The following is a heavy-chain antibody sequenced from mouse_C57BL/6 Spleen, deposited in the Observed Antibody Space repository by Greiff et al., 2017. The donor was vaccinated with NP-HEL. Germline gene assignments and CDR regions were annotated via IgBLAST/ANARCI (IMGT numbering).Heavy chain of an antibody. CDR3: ARRGVWYYGSSPYYAMDY. CDR1: GYTFTSYW. Sequence: QVQLQQPGAELVRPGSSVKLSCKASGYTFTSYWMDWVKQRPGQGLEWIGNIYPSDSETHYNQKFKDKATLTVDKSSSTAYMQLSSLTSEDSAVYYCARRGVWYYGSSPYYAMDYWGQGTSVTVSS. J-gene: IGHJ4*01. V-gene: IGHV1-61*01. CDR2: IYPSDSET. D-gene: IGHD1-1*01.